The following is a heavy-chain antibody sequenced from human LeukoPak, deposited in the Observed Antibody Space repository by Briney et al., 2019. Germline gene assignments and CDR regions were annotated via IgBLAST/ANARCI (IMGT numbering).Heavy chain of an antibody. J-gene: IGHJ4*02. Sequence: ASVKVSCKASGYTFTGYYMHWVRQAPGQGLEWMGWINPNSGGTNYAQKFQGRVTMTRDTSISTAYMELSSLRSEDTAVYYCARAWITMIGAVSSNYYFDYWGQGTLVTVSS. D-gene: IGHD3-22*01. CDR2: INPNSGGT. V-gene: IGHV1-2*02. CDR1: GYTFTGYY. CDR3: ARAWITMIGAVSSNYYFDY.